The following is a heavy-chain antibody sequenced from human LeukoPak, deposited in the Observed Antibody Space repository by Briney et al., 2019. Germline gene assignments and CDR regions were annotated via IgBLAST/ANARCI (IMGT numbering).Heavy chain of an antibody. CDR3: ARQVESDFWSGYYNNWFDP. Sequence: SETLSLTCAVFGYSISSGYYWGWIRQPPGKGQEWIGSIYHSGSTYYNPSLKSRVTISVDTSKNQFSLKLSSVTAADTAVYYCARQVESDFWSGYYNNWFDPWGQGTLVTVSS. D-gene: IGHD3-3*01. J-gene: IGHJ5*02. CDR2: IYHSGST. CDR1: GYSISSGYY. V-gene: IGHV4-38-2*01.